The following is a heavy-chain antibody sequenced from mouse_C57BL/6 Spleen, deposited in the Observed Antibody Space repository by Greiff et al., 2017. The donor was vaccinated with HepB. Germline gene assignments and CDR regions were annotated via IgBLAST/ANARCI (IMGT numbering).Heavy chain of an antibody. CDR1: GYTFTSYW. Sequence: QVQLQQPGAELVMPGASVKLSCKASGYTFTSYWMHWVKQRPGQGLEWIGEIDPSDSYTNYNQKFKGKSTLTVDKSSSTAYMQLSSLTSEDSAVYYCARTDDYDVWYFDVWGTGTTVTVSS. CDR2: IDPSDSYT. CDR3: ARTDDYDVWYFDV. J-gene: IGHJ1*03. V-gene: IGHV1-69*01. D-gene: IGHD2-4*01.